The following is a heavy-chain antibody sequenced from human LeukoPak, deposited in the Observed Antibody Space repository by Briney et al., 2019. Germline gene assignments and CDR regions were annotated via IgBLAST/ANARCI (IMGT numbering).Heavy chain of an antibody. V-gene: IGHV1-18*01. CDR1: GYTFTSHG. CDR3: ARTRGLYDSSALFDY. J-gene: IGHJ4*02. Sequence: ASVKVSCKASGYTFTSHGISWVRQAPGQGLEWMGWISTYNGNTNYAQKLQGRVSMTTDTSTSTAYMDLRSLRSDDTAVYYCARTRGLYDSSALFDYWGQGTLVTVSS. CDR2: ISTYNGNT. D-gene: IGHD3-22*01.